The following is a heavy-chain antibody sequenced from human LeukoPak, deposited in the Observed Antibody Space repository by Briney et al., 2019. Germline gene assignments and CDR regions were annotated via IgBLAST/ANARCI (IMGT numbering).Heavy chain of an antibody. V-gene: IGHV5-51*01. D-gene: IGHD3-9*01. CDR1: GYSFTSYW. CDR2: IYPGDSDT. J-gene: IGHJ6*03. CDR3: ARQTSVSTSLTDYYRVPDYYYYMDV. Sequence: HGESLKISCKGSGYSFTSYWIGWVRQMPGKGLEWMGIIYPGDSDTRYSPSFQGQVTISADKSISTAYLQWSSLKASDTAMYYCARQTSVSTSLTDYYRVPDYYYYMDVWGKGTTVTVSS.